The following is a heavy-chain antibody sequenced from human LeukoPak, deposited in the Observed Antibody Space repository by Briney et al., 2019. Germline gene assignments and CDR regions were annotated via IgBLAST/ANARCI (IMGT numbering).Heavy chain of an antibody. CDR1: GFTFSSYW. J-gene: IGHJ4*02. D-gene: IGHD2-2*01. V-gene: IGHV3-74*01. CDR2: INSDGGST. CDR3: AKDSIVVVPAPSVFDY. Sequence: GGSLRLSCAASGFTFSSYWMHWVRQAPGKGLVWVSRINSDGGSTSYADSVKGRFTISRDNAKNTLYLQMNSLRAEDTAVYYCAKDSIVVVPAPSVFDYWGQGTLVTVSS.